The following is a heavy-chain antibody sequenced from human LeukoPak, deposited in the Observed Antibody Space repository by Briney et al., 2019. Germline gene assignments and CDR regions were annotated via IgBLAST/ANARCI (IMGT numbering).Heavy chain of an antibody. Sequence: GRSLRLSCATSGFTFDEYAMHWVRQAPGKGLVWVSGISWNSDTIAYAGSVKGRFTISRDNSKNTLYLQMNSLRAEDTAVYFCAKDDYYDSSGDPNWFDPWGQGTLVTVSS. CDR1: GFTFDEYA. D-gene: IGHD3-22*01. V-gene: IGHV3-9*01. CDR2: ISWNSDTI. CDR3: AKDDYYDSSGDPNWFDP. J-gene: IGHJ5*02.